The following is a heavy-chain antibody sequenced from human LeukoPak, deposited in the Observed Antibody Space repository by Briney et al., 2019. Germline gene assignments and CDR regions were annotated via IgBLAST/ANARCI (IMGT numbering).Heavy chain of an antibody. V-gene: IGHV3-15*01. J-gene: IGHJ6*03. Sequence: GGSLRLSCAASGFTFSNAWMSWVRQAPGKGLEWVGRIKSKTDGGTTDYAAPVKGRFTISRDDSKNTLYLQMNSLRAEDTAVYYCARENYYGSGSGYYMDVWGKGTTVTVSS. CDR1: GFTFSNAW. D-gene: IGHD3-10*01. CDR2: IKSKTDGGTT. CDR3: ARENYYGSGSGYYMDV.